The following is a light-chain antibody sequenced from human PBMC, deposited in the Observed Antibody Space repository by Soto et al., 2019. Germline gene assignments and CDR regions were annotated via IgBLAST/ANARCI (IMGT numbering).Light chain of an antibody. CDR1: QSVKSN. CDR3: QQYHIWLT. V-gene: IGKV3-15*01. CDR2: DAS. Sequence: EVVLTQSPATLSVSPGEKGTLSCRASQSVKSNLAWYQQKPGQAPRLLIYDASNRATGIPARFSGSGSGTEFTLTISSLQSEDFAIYYCQQYHIWLTFGGGTKLDIK. J-gene: IGKJ4*01.